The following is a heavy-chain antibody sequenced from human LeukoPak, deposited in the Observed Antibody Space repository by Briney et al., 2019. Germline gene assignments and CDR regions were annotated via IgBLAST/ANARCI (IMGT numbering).Heavy chain of an antibody. D-gene: IGHD3-10*01. Sequence: ASVKVSCTASGYTFTSYDINWVRQATGQGLEWMGWMNPNSGNTAYAQKFQGRVTMTRKTSITTAYMVLSSLRSEDTAVYYCARGLYGPGSYYPDYWGQGTLVTVSS. V-gene: IGHV1-8*01. J-gene: IGHJ4*02. CDR2: MNPNSGNT. CDR3: ARGLYGPGSYYPDY. CDR1: GYTFTSYD.